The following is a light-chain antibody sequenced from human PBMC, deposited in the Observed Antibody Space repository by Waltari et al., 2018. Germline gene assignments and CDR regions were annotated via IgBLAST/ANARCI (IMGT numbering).Light chain of an antibody. CDR3: QNYVRLPVT. CDR1: KSVGRP. CDR2: GAS. V-gene: IGKV3-20*01. J-gene: IGKJ1*01. Sequence: EIVLTQSPRTLSLSPGERATLSCRASKSVGRPLTWYQQKPGQPPRLLTYGASIRATDIPDRFGGSGCGTDFSLTISRLGPEDFAVYYCQNYVRLPVTFGQGTKVEIK.